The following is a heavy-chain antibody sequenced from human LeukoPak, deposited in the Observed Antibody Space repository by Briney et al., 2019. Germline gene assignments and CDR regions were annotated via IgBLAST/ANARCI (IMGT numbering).Heavy chain of an antibody. J-gene: IGHJ2*01. Sequence: GGSLKLSCAASGFTFSTFSMSWVRQAPGKGLEWVSAIIDGNGATYYGDFVKGRFTISRDNSQSTLYLQMNNLRAEDTAVYYCANHHPLRYLDLWGHGTLVTVSS. CDR2: IIDGNGAT. V-gene: IGHV3-23*01. CDR3: ANHHPLRYLDL. CDR1: GFTFSTFS. D-gene: IGHD1-14*01.